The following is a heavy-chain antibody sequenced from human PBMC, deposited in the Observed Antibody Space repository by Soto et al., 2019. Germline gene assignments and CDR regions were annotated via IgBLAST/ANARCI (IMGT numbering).Heavy chain of an antibody. CDR1: GYTFTSYG. D-gene: IGHD2-2*01. CDR3: AREPLRGNIVVVPAALGYGMDV. J-gene: IGHJ6*02. V-gene: IGHV1-18*04. Sequence: ASVKVSCKASGYTFTSYGISWVRQAPGQGLEWMGWISAYNGNTNYAQKLQGRVTMTTDTSTSTAYMELRSLRSDDTAVYYCAREPLRGNIVVVPAALGYGMDVWGQGTTVTVSS. CDR2: ISAYNGNT.